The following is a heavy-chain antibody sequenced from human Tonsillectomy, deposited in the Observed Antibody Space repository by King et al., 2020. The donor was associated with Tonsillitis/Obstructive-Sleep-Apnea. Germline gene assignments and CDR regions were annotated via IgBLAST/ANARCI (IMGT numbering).Heavy chain of an antibody. Sequence: QLQESGPGLVKPSETLSLTCTASGGSISSSSHYWAWIRQPPGEGLEWIGSIYYSGSTYYNPSLQSRVTISVDTSKNQFSLKLSSVTAADTAVYYCARQQAYYYDSSGYSDWYFDLWGRGTLVTVSS. V-gene: IGHV4-39*01. CDR3: ARQQAYYYDSSGYSDWYFDL. CDR1: GGSISSSSHY. J-gene: IGHJ2*01. CDR2: IYYSGST. D-gene: IGHD3-22*01.